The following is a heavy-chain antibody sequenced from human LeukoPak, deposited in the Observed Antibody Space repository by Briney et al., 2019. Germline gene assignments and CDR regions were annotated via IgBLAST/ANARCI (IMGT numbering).Heavy chain of an antibody. V-gene: IGHV3-66*01. CDR1: GFTVSSNY. CDR3: ARSRHYYDSSGYSPFDY. J-gene: IGHJ4*02. D-gene: IGHD3-22*01. Sequence: GGSLRLSCAASGFTVSSNYMSWVRQAPGKGLEWVSVIYSGGSTYYADSVKGRFTISRDNSKNTLYLQMNSLSAEDTAVYYCARSRHYYDSSGYSPFDYWGQGTLVTVSS. CDR2: IYSGGST.